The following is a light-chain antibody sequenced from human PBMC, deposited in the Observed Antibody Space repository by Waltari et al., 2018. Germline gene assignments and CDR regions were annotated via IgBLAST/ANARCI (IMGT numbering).Light chain of an antibody. J-gene: IGKJ4*01. Sequence: DIQMTQSPSTLSASVVDRVTITCRASQIISTWLARDQPKPGKDPQLLIYKASGLESGVPSRFSGSGSGTEFTLTISSLQPDDFATYYCQQYNDYPLTFGGGTKVEIK. CDR1: QIISTW. CDR3: QQYNDYPLT. V-gene: IGKV1-5*03. CDR2: KAS.